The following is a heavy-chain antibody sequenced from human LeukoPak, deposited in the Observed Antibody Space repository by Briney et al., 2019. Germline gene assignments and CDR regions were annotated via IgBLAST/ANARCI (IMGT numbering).Heavy chain of an antibody. CDR3: AITYYYDSSGYYLFGFDY. D-gene: IGHD3-22*01. Sequence: ASVKVSCKASGYTFTGYYMHWVRQAPGQGLEWMGWINPNSGGTNYAQKFQGRVTMTRDTSISTAYMELSRLRSDDTAVYYCAITYYYDSSGYYLFGFDYWGQGTLVTVSS. CDR1: GYTFTGYY. V-gene: IGHV1-2*02. J-gene: IGHJ4*02. CDR2: INPNSGGT.